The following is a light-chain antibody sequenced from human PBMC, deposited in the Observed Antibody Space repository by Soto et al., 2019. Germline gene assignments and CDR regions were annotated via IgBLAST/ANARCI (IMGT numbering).Light chain of an antibody. CDR1: SSNIGAGYD. J-gene: IGLJ2*01. V-gene: IGLV1-40*01. CDR2: GNS. CDR3: QSYDSSLSGFHVV. Sequence: QSVLTQPPSVSGAPGQRVTISCTGSSSNIGAGYDVHWYQQLPGTAPKLLIYGNSNRPSGVPDRFSGSKSGTSASLALTGLQAEDEAEYYCQSYDSSLSGFHVVFGGGTKLTVL.